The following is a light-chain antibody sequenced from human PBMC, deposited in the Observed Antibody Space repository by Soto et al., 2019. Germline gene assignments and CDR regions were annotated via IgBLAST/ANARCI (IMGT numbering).Light chain of an antibody. Sequence: EIVMTQSPATLSVSPGERATLSCRASQSVSGNLVWYEQKFGQAPRLLIYGASTRVTGIPARFSGSGSGTEFTLTISSLQSEDFAVYYCQQYNKWPLTFGGGTKVEIK. J-gene: IGKJ4*01. CDR2: GAS. CDR1: QSVSGN. CDR3: QQYNKWPLT. V-gene: IGKV3-15*01.